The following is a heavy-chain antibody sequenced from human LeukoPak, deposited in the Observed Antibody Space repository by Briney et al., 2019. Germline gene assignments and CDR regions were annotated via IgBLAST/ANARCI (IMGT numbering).Heavy chain of an antibody. CDR1: GFTFSSYS. V-gene: IGHV3-21*01. Sequence: GGSLRLSCAASGFTFSSYSMNWVRQAPGKGLEWVSSISSSSSYIYYADSVKGRFTISRDNAKNSLYLQMNSLRAEDTAVYYCARYPDLYYYYMDVWGKGTTVTVSS. CDR3: ARYPDLYYYYMDV. J-gene: IGHJ6*03. CDR2: ISSSSSYI. D-gene: IGHD1-14*01.